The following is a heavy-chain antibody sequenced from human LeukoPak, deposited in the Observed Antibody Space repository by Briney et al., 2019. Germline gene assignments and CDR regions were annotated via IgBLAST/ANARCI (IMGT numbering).Heavy chain of an antibody. CDR1: GFTFTSSA. CDR3: AASKNMASDQPYCYYGMDV. V-gene: IGHV1-58*01. CDR2: IVVGSGNT. D-gene: IGHD2/OR15-2a*01. J-gene: IGHJ6*02. Sequence: GASVKVSCKASGFTFTSSAVQWVRQARGQRLEWIGWIVVGSGNTNYAQKFQERVTITRDMSTSTAYMELSSLRAEDTAVYYCAASKNMASDQPYCYYGMDVWGQGTTVTVSS.